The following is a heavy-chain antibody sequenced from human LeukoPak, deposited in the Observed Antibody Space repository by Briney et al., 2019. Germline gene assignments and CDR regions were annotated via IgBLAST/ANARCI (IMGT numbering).Heavy chain of an antibody. J-gene: IGHJ4*02. Sequence: SETLSLTCNVSGGSISSSSYYWGWIRQPPGKGLEWIGSIYYSGSTYYNPSLKSRVTISVDTSKNQFSLKLSSVTAADTAVYYCASQAYSSLFDYWGQGTLVTVSS. CDR2: IYYSGST. D-gene: IGHD6-13*01. CDR1: GGSISSSSYY. V-gene: IGHV4-39*01. CDR3: ASQAYSSLFDY.